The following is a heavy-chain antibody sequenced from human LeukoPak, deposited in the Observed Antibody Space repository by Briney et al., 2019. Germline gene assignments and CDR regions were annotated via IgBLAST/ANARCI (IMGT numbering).Heavy chain of an antibody. CDR1: GYSFTSYW. V-gene: IGHV5-51*01. J-gene: IGHJ4*02. CDR2: IYPGDSDT. Sequence: GESLKISCKGSGYSFTSYWIGWVRQMPGKGLEWMGIIYPGDSDTRYSPSFQGQVTISADKSISTAYLQWSSLKASDTAMYYCARQNYYDSSGYYLPDYWGQGTLVTVSS. CDR3: ARQNYYDSSGYYLPDY. D-gene: IGHD3-22*01.